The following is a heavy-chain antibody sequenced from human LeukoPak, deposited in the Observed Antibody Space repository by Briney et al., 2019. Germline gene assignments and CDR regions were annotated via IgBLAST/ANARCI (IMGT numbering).Heavy chain of an antibody. Sequence: ASVKVSCKASGYTFTSYGFSWVRQAPGQGLEWMGWISAYNGNTDYPQNLQGRVTLTTDTSTSTAYMELRSLRSDDTAVYYCARDTYTTVTAMDVWGKGTTVIVSS. CDR1: GYTFTSYG. V-gene: IGHV1-18*01. CDR3: ARDTYTTVTAMDV. D-gene: IGHD4-17*01. J-gene: IGHJ6*03. CDR2: ISAYNGNT.